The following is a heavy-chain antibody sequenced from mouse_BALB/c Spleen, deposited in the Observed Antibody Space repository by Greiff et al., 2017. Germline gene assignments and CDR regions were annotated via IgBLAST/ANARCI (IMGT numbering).Heavy chain of an antibody. CDR2: INPSTGYT. J-gene: IGHJ3*01. CDR3: ARREQLGSFAY. Sequence: QVQLKESGAELAKPGASVKMSCKASGYTFTSYWMHWVKQRPGQGLEWIGYINPSTGYTEYNQKFKDKATLTADKSSSTAYMQLSSLTSEDSAVYYCARREQLGSFAYWGQGTLVTVSA. D-gene: IGHD3-1*01. V-gene: IGHV1-7*01. CDR1: GYTFTSYW.